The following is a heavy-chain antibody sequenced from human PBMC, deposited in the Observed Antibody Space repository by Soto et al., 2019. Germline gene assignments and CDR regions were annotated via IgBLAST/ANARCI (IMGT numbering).Heavy chain of an antibody. Sequence: QVQLVQSGAEGKKPGASVKVSCKASGGIFSTYAISWLRQSPGQGLEWMGGIIPLFGTPNYAQRFQGRVTITADESTSTAYMELSRLTAEDTAVYYCARDRDDYGSGNYYNRIDFWGQGTLVTVSS. CDR3: ARDRDDYGSGNYYNRIDF. CDR1: GGIFSTYA. J-gene: IGHJ4*02. CDR2: IIPLFGTP. D-gene: IGHD3-10*01. V-gene: IGHV1-69*01.